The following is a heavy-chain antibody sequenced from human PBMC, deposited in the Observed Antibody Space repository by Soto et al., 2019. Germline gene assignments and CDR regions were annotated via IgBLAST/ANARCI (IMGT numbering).Heavy chain of an antibody. J-gene: IGHJ4*02. Sequence: GASVKVSCKASGGTFSSYAISWVRQAPGQGLEWMGGIIPIFGTANYAQKFQGRVTITADESTSTAYMELSSLRSEDTAAYYCARDRISMVRGVPYYFDYWGQGTLVTVSS. CDR2: IIPIFGTA. CDR3: ARDRISMVRGVPYYFDY. V-gene: IGHV1-69*13. D-gene: IGHD3-10*01. CDR1: GGTFSSYA.